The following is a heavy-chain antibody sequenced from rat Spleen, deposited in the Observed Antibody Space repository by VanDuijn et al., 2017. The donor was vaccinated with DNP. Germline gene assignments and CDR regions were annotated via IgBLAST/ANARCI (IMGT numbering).Heavy chain of an antibody. CDR2: IHAGNGGT. J-gene: IGHJ1*01. CDR3: ARWGTFYWYFDF. D-gene: IGHD3-2*01. Sequence: QVQLQQSGAELAKPGSSVKISCRASGYIFTNYFISWIKQTTGQGLEYVGYIHAGNGGTNYNEKFKGRATLTLDKSSSTAFMQLSSLTPDDSAVYYCARWGTFYWYFDFWGPGTMVTVSS. V-gene: IGHV1-43*01. CDR1: GYIFTNYF.